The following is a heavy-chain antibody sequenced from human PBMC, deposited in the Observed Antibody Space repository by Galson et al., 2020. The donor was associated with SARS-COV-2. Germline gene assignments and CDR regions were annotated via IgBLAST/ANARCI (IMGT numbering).Heavy chain of an antibody. V-gene: IGHV3-33*01. CDR1: GFTFGSYG. Sequence: GESLKISCAASGFTFGSYGMHWVRQAPGKGLEWVAVIWYDGSNKYYADSVKGRFTISRDNSKNTLYLQMNSLRAEDTAVYYCARDAEKQWLAIDYWGQGTLVTVSS. J-gene: IGHJ4*02. CDR3: ARDAEKQWLAIDY. D-gene: IGHD6-19*01. CDR2: IWYDGSNK.